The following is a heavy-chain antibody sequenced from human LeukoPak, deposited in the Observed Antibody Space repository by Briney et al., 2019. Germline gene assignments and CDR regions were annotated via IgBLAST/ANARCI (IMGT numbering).Heavy chain of an antibody. CDR2: IYYSGST. V-gene: IGHV4-59*01. D-gene: IGHD3-22*01. CDR3: ARGSSGYFDY. CDR1: GGPLTSYY. Sequence: SETLSLTCAVSGGPLTSYYWSWIRQPPGKGLEWIGYIYYSGSTNYNPSLKSRVTISVDTSKNQFSLKLSSVTAADTAVYYCARGSSGYFDYWGQGTLVTVSS. J-gene: IGHJ4*02.